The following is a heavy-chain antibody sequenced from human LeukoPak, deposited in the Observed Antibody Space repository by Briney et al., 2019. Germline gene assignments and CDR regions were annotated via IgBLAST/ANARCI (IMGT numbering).Heavy chain of an antibody. CDR2: ISGSAGST. Sequence: GGSLRLSCEGSGFTFANYGMGWVRQAPGEGLEWVSHISGSAGSTYHTDSVRGRFTVSRDNSKNTLYLQMDSLSVEDTALYYCAKAVPSPLFSTAYEDWGRGTLVTVSS. J-gene: IGHJ4*01. D-gene: IGHD3-3*02. CDR3: AKAVPSPLFSTAYED. CDR1: GFTFANYG. V-gene: IGHV3-23*01.